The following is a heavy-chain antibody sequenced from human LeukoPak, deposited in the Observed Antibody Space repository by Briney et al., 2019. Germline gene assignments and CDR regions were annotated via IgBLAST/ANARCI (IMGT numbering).Heavy chain of an antibody. D-gene: IGHD2-2*01. CDR2: IYSGGYT. CDR3: ARDQCRGAFDI. V-gene: IGHV3-53*01. J-gene: IGHJ3*02. Sequence: AGGSLRLSCAASEFTFSSYAMQWVRQAPGKGLEWVSSIYSGGYTYYTESVKGRFTISRDTSKNMVYLQMNSLRAEDTAVYYCARDQCRGAFDIWGQGTMVTVSS. CDR1: EFTFSSYA.